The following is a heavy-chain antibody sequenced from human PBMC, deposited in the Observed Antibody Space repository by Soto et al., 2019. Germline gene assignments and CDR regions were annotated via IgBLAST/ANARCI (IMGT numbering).Heavy chain of an antibody. J-gene: IGHJ6*02. CDR1: GYTFTSYG. CDR3: ARDRKVLTGPGSLYGMDV. Sequence: QGQLVQSGAEVKKPGASVKVSCKASGYTFTSYGISWVRQAPGQGLEWMGWISAYNGNTNYAQKLQGRVTMTTDTYTSTDYMELRSLRSDDTAVYYCARDRKVLTGPGSLYGMDVWGQGTTVTVSS. V-gene: IGHV1-18*01. CDR2: ISAYNGNT. D-gene: IGHD3-9*01.